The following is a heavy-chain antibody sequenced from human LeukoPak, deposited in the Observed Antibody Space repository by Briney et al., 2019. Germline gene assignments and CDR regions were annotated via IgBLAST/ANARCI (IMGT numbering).Heavy chain of an antibody. V-gene: IGHV5-51*01. CDR2: IYPGNSET. CDR1: GYRFTEYW. Sequence: GESLKMSCKGSGYRFTEYWIGWVRQMPGKGLEWMGIIYPGNSETRYSPSFRGQVTISADKSISTAYLQWSSLKASDSAIYYCAKKGDSSGYPGFDYWGQGTLVTVSS. D-gene: IGHD3-22*01. J-gene: IGHJ4*02. CDR3: AKKGDSSGYPGFDY.